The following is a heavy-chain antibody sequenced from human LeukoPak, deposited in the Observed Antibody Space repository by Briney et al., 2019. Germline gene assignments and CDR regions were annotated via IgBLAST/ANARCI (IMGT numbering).Heavy chain of an antibody. D-gene: IGHD3-22*01. CDR2: ISAYNGNT. J-gene: IGHJ4*02. Sequence: ASVKVSCKASGYTFTSYGISWVRQAPGQGLEWMGWISAYNGNTNYAQKLQGRVTMTTDTSTSTAYMELRSLGSDDTAVYYCARARYYYDSSGYYSVFDYWGQGTLVTVSS. CDR3: ARARYYYDSSGYYSVFDY. CDR1: GYTFTSYG. V-gene: IGHV1-18*01.